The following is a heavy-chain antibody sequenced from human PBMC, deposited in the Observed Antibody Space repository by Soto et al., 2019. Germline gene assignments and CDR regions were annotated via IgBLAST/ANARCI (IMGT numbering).Heavy chain of an antibody. Sequence: GWSQRLSCAASGVTVSSYWMHWVRQAPGKGLVWVSRINSDGSSTSYADSVKGRFTISRDNAKNTLYLQMNSLRAEDTAVYYCARDLYSFDSSGYDFDYWGQGTLVTVSS. D-gene: IGHD3-22*01. CDR3: ARDLYSFDSSGYDFDY. V-gene: IGHV3-74*01. CDR2: INSDGSST. J-gene: IGHJ4*02. CDR1: GVTVSSYW.